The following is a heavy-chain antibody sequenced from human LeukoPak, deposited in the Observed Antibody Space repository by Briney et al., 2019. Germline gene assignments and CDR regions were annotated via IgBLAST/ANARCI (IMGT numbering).Heavy chain of an antibody. D-gene: IGHD3/OR15-3a*01. J-gene: IGHJ3*02. CDR3: VLDLFSSFAFDI. CDR2: INSDGSST. Sequence: GGSLRLSCAASGFTFSRYWMHWVRQAQGKGLLWVSRINSDGSSTYYADSVKGRFTTSRDNAKNALHLQMNSLTAEDTAVYYCVLDLFSSFAFDIWGQGTMVTVSS. CDR1: GFTFSRYW. V-gene: IGHV3-74*01.